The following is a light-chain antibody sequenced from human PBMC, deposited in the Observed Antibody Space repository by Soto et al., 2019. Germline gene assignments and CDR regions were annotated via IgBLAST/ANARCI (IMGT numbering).Light chain of an antibody. CDR1: QSINKW. CDR3: QQSYSTPRVT. CDR2: DAP. J-gene: IGKJ5*01. V-gene: IGKV1-5*01. Sequence: DIQMTQSPSTLSAFVGDRVTISCRSSQSINKWLAWYQQKPGKAPKILIYDAPSLESGVPSRFSGSGSGTEFTLTISRVQPEDFATYYCQQSYSTPRVTVGQGTRLENK.